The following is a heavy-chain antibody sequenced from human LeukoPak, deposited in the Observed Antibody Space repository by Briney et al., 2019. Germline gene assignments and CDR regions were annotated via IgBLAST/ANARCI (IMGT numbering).Heavy chain of an antibody. J-gene: IGHJ5*02. CDR3: ARAVPTSPGSIVGAEPGFDP. CDR1: GGTFSSYA. CDR2: IIPIFGTA. V-gene: IGHV1-69*05. Sequence: ASVKVSCKASGGTFSSYAISWVRQAPGQGLEWMGGIIPIFGTANYAQKFQGRVTITTDESTSTAYMELSSLRSEDTTVYYCARAVPTSPGSIVGAEPGFDPWGQGTLVTVSS. D-gene: IGHD1-26*01.